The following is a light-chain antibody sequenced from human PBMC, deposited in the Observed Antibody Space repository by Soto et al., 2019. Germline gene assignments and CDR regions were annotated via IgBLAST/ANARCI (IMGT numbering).Light chain of an antibody. CDR2: WAS. Sequence: DIVMTQSPDSLAVSLGERATINCKYSQSGLYSSNNKNYLAWYQQKPGQPPKLLIYWASTRESGVPDRFSGSGSGTDFTLTISSLQAEDVAVYYCQQYYSTPWTFGQGTKVEIK. J-gene: IGKJ1*01. V-gene: IGKV4-1*01. CDR1: QSGLYSSNNKNY. CDR3: QQYYSTPWT.